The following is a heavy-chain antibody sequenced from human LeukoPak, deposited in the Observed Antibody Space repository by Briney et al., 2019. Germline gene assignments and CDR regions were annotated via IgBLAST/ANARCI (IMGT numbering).Heavy chain of an antibody. CDR1: GGTFSSYA. CDR3: ARLYCSGGSCYDY. J-gene: IGHJ4*02. V-gene: IGHV1-69*05. Sequence: SVKVSCXASGGTFSSYAISWVRQAHGQGLEWMEGIIPIFGTANYAQKFQDRVTITTDESTSTAYMELSSLRSEDTAVYYCARLYCSGGSCYDYWGQGTLVTVSS. D-gene: IGHD2-15*01. CDR2: IIPIFGTA.